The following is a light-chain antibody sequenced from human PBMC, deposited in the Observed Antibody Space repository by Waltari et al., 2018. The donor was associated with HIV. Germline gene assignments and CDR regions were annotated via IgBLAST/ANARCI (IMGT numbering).Light chain of an antibody. CDR2: GKN. V-gene: IGLV1-44*01. CDR1: SSNIGSNT. Sequence: QSVLTQPPSKSGTPEQRVTISCSGTSSNIGSNTVSWFQQFPGKPPKVLIYGKNQRPSGVPDRFSGSKSGTSASLAIGGLQSEDEADYYCASWDDSLNGPVFGGGTTLTVL. CDR3: ASWDDSLNGPV. J-gene: IGLJ2*01.